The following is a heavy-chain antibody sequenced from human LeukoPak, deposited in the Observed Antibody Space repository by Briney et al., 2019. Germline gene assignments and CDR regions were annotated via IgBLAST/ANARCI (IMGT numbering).Heavy chain of an antibody. CDR2: IYSGGST. J-gene: IGHJ4*02. V-gene: IGHV3-53*05. D-gene: IGHD2-21*02. CDR3: ARVVGCGGDCYSGISDY. CDR1: GYSFTSYW. Sequence: GESLKISCKGSGYSFTSYWIGWVRQMPGKGLEWVSVIYSGGSTYYADSVKGRFTISRDNSKNTLYLQMNSLRAEDTAVYYCARVVGCGGDCYSGISDYWGQGTLVTVSS.